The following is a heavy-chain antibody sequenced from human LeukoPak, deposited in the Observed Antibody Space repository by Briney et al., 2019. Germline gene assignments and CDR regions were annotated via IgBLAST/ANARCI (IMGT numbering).Heavy chain of an antibody. D-gene: IGHD2-2*01. CDR3: ARALPRYQLLARRWFDP. CDR2: IYTSGST. V-gene: IGHV4-4*09. J-gene: IGHJ5*02. Sequence: SETLSLTCTVSGGSISSYHWSWIRQPPGKGLEWIGYIYTSGSTNYNPSLKSRVTISVDTSKNQFSLKLSSVTAADTAMYYCARALPRYQLLARRWFDPWGQGTLVTVSS. CDR1: GGSISSYH.